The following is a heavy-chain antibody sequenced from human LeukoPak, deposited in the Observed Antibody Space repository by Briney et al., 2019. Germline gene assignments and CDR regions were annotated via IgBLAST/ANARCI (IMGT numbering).Heavy chain of an antibody. D-gene: IGHD6-13*01. Sequence: SETLSLTCTVSGGSIRSYYWSWIRQPPGKGLEWIGYIYYSGSTNYNSSLKSRVTISVDTSKNQFSLKLSSVTAADTAVYYCARDASSSFNDWGQGTLVTVSS. V-gene: IGHV4-59*12. J-gene: IGHJ4*02. CDR3: ARDASSSFND. CDR2: IYYSGST. CDR1: GGSIRSYY.